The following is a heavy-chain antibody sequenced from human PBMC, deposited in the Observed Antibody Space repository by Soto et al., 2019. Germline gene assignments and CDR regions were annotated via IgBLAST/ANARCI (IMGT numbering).Heavy chain of an antibody. CDR1: GFSLSTSGVG. V-gene: IGHV2-5*02. Sequence: QITLKEAGPTLVKPTQTLTLTCTLSGFSLSTSGVGVGWIRQPPGKALEWLALLYWDDDTRYSPSLKSRLTITKDTSKIQVVLTRTNIDPVDTATYYCAHREGMVREYYFGYWGQGTLVTVSS. D-gene: IGHD3-10*01. CDR2: LYWDDDT. CDR3: AHREGMVREYYFGY. J-gene: IGHJ4*02.